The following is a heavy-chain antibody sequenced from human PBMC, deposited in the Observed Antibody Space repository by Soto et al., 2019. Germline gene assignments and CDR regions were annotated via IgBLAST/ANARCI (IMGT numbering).Heavy chain of an antibody. Sequence: KPSETLSLTCAVSGYSISSGYYWGWLRQPPGKGLEWIGSIYHGGSTYYNPSLNSRVTLSIDMTNNHVSLILNSVTAADTAVYYCARVTYYYDSSGYGTRYYYYGMDVWGQGTTVTVSS. D-gene: IGHD3-22*01. J-gene: IGHJ6*02. CDR2: IYHGGST. CDR3: ARVTYYYDSSGYGTRYYYYGMDV. V-gene: IGHV4-38-2*01. CDR1: GYSISSGYY.